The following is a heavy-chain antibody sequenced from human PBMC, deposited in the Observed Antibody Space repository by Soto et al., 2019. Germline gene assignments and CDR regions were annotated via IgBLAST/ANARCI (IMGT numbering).Heavy chain of an antibody. V-gene: IGHV3-30-3*01. D-gene: IGHD6-6*01. CDR3: AREELVQYCFDY. CDR1: GFTFRSYA. J-gene: IGHJ4*02. CDR2: ISYDGSNK. Sequence: GGSLRLSCAASGFTFRSYAMHWVRQAPGKGLEWVAIISYDGSNKYYADSVKGRFTISRDNSKNTLYLQMNSLRAEDTAVYYCAREELVQYCFDYWGQGTLVTVSS.